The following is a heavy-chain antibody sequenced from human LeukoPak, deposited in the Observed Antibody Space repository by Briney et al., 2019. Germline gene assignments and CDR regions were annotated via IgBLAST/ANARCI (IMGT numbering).Heavy chain of an antibody. CDR1: GYTLTELS. Sequence: ASVKVSCKVSGYTLTELSMHWVRRAPGKGLEWMGGFDPEDGETIYAQKFQGRVTMTEDTSTDTAYMELSSLRSEDTAVYYCATEIIAVAAIRDEEGDYWGQGTLVTVSS. V-gene: IGHV1-24*01. D-gene: IGHD6-19*01. CDR3: ATEIIAVAAIRDEEGDY. J-gene: IGHJ4*02. CDR2: FDPEDGET.